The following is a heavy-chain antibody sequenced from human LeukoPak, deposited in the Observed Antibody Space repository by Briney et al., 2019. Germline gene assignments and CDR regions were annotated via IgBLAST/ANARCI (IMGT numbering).Heavy chain of an antibody. Sequence: EASVKVSCKASGGTFSSYAISWVRQAPGHGLELMGGIIPIFGTANYAQKFQGRVTITADESTSTAYMELSSLRSEDTAVYYCARGYYDSSAIDYWGQGTLVTVSS. CDR3: ARGYYDSSAIDY. CDR2: IIPIFGTA. CDR1: GGTFSSYA. V-gene: IGHV1-69*13. J-gene: IGHJ4*02. D-gene: IGHD3-22*01.